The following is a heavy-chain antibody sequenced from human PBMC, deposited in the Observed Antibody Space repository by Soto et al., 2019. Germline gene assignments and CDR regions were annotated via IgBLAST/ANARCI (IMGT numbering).Heavy chain of an antibody. Sequence: HPGGSLRLSCAASGFSFSSHGMHWVRQAPGKGLEWVAVISYDGSNKYYADSAKGRFTISRDNSKNTLYLQMNSLRAEDTAVYYCAKDLVAGTTGAYFDYWGQGTLVTVSS. D-gene: IGHD1-7*01. CDR1: GFSFSSHG. J-gene: IGHJ4*02. CDR2: ISYDGSNK. V-gene: IGHV3-30*18. CDR3: AKDLVAGTTGAYFDY.